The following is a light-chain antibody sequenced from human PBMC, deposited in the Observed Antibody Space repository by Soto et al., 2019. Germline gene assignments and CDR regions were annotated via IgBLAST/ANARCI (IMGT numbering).Light chain of an antibody. CDR3: QQYNNRPPWT. CDR1: QTISSW. J-gene: IGKJ1*01. CDR2: KAS. V-gene: IGKV1-5*03. Sequence: EIQMTQSPSTLSGSVGDRVTITCRASQTISSWLAWYQQKPGKAPKLMIYKASTLKSGVPSRFSGRGSGTEFTLTISSLQSEDFALYYCQQYNNRPPWTVGQGTKVEIK.